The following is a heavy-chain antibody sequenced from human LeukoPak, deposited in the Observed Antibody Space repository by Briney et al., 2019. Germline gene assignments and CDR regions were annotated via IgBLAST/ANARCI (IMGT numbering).Heavy chain of an antibody. CDR2: INHSGST. CDR3: ARGRDAFDI. J-gene: IGHJ3*02. Sequence: SETLSLTCAVYGGSFSGYYWSWIRQPPGKGLEWIGEINHSGSTNYNPSLKSRVTISVDASKNQFSLKLSSVTAADTAVYYCARGRDAFDIWGQGTMVTVSS. V-gene: IGHV4-34*01. CDR1: GGSFSGYY.